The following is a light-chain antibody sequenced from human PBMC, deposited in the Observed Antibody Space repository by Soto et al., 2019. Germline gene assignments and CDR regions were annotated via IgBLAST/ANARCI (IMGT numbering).Light chain of an antibody. CDR3: SSYAGSNNYV. J-gene: IGLJ1*01. CDR2: AVN. CDR1: SSDVGGYQY. Sequence: QSGLTQPPSASGSPEQSVTISCTGTSSDVGGYQYVSWYQQYPGKAPKLMIYAVNKRPSGVPDRFSGSRSGNTASLTVSGPQAEDEADYYCSSYAGSNNYVFGTGTKVTVL. V-gene: IGLV2-8*01.